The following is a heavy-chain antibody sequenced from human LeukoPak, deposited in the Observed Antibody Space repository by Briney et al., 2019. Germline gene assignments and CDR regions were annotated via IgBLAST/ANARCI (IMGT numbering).Heavy chain of an antibody. CDR3: ARDILSDREGY. D-gene: IGHD1-26*01. J-gene: IGHJ4*02. CDR1: GGSISSYY. Sequence: SETLSLTCTVSGGSISSYYWSWIRQPPGKGLEWVGYIYYSGSTNYNPSLKSRVTISVDTSKNQFSLKLSSVTAADTAVYYCARDILSDREGYWGQGTLVTVSS. V-gene: IGHV4-59*01. CDR2: IYYSGST.